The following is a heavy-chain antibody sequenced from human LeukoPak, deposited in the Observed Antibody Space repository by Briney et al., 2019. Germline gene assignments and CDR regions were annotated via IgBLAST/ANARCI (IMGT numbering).Heavy chain of an antibody. D-gene: IGHD1-1*01. CDR3: ARAPPKRWKYFDY. Sequence: ASVKVSCTASGGTFSSYAISWVRQAPGQGLEWMGRIIPIFGTANYAQKFQGRVTITTDESTSTAYMELSSLRSEDTAVYYCARAPPKRWKYFDYWGQGTLVTVSS. J-gene: IGHJ4*02. CDR1: GGTFSSYA. CDR2: IIPIFGTA. V-gene: IGHV1-69*05.